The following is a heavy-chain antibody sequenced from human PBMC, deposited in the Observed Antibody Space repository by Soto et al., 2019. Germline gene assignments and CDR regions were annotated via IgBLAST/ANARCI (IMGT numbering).Heavy chain of an antibody. Sequence: GRSLRLSCAGSGFTFTTYAMNWVRQPPGKGLEWVSAISDSAGSTYYADSVKGRFTISRDNSKNTLYLQMHSLRAEDTAVYFCPKVTAARPSHDGSDIWGEGTMVT. D-gene: IGHD6-6*01. CDR1: GFTFTTYA. CDR3: PKVTAARPSHDGSDI. V-gene: IGHV3-23*01. CDR2: ISDSAGST. J-gene: IGHJ3*02.